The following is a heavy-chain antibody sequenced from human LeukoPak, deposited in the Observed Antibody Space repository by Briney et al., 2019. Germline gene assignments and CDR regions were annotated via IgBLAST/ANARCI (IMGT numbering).Heavy chain of an antibody. CDR1: GFTFSSYS. CDR3: ARVSKRAYSSGWYGGSWFDP. D-gene: IGHD6-19*01. CDR2: ISSSSSYI. Sequence: GGSLRLSCAASGFTFSSYSMNWVRQAPGKGLEWVSSISSSSSYIYYADSVKGRFTISRDNAKNSLYLQMNSLRAEDTAVYYCARVSKRAYSSGWYGGSWFDPWGQGTLVTVSS. V-gene: IGHV3-21*04. J-gene: IGHJ5*02.